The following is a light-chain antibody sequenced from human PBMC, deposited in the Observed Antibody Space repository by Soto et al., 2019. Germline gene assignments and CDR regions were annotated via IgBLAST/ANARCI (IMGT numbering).Light chain of an antibody. CDR2: VNSDGSH. CDR1: SGHSTFA. V-gene: IGLV4-69*01. Sequence: QPVLTQSPSASASLGASVKLTCSLSSGHSTFAIAWHQKRPEKGPLYLMKVNSDGSHSRGDGIPDRFSGSSSGTERYLIISSLQSDDEADYYCQTWGSGWVFGGGTKLTVL. J-gene: IGLJ3*02. CDR3: QTWGSGWV.